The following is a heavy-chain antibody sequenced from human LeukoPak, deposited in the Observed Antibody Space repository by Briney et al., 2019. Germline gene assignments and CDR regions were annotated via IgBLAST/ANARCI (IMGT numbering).Heavy chain of an antibody. CDR2: IYTSGST. Sequence: SETLSLTCTVSGGSISSGSYYWSWIRQPAGKGLEWIGRIYTSGSTNYNPSLKSRVTISVDTSKNQFSLKLSSVTAADTAVYYCARNSGSTKPFDCWGQGTWSPSPQ. CDR3: ARNSGSTKPFDC. J-gene: IGHJ4*02. CDR1: GGSISSGSYY. V-gene: IGHV4-61*02. D-gene: IGHD3-10*01.